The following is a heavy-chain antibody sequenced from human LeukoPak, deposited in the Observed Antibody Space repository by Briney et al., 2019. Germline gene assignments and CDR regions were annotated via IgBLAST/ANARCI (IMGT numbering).Heavy chain of an antibody. Sequence: SETLSLTCTVSGGSISSSSYYWSWIRQPAGKGLEWIGRIYTSGSTNYNPSLKSRVTISVDTSKNQFSLKLSSVTAADTAVYYCARARSYFDPWGQGTLVTVSS. CDR3: ARARSYFDP. CDR2: IYTSGST. CDR1: GGSISSSSYY. V-gene: IGHV4-61*02. D-gene: IGHD3-16*01. J-gene: IGHJ5*02.